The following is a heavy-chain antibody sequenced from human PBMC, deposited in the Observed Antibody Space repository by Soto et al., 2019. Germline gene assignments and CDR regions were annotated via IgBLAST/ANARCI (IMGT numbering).Heavy chain of an antibody. CDR1: GFTVSSNC. CDR3: ASSGWYRETYFDY. V-gene: IGHV3-53*04. CDR2: IYSGGST. J-gene: IGHJ4*02. D-gene: IGHD6-19*01. Sequence: EVQLVESGGGLVQPGGSLRLSCAASGFTVSSNCMSWVRQAPGKGLEWVSVIYSGGSTYYADSVKGRFTISRHNSKNTLYLQMNSLRAEDTAVYYCASSGWYRETYFDYWGQGTLVTVSS.